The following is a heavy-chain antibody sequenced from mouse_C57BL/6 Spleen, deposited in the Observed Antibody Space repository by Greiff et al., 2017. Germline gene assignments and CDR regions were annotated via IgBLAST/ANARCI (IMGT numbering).Heavy chain of an antibody. Sequence: VQLQQPGAELVQPGASVKLSCKASGYTFTSYWMQWVNQRPGQGLEWIGEIDPSDSYTNYTQKFKGKATLSVDTSSSTAYMQRSSLTSEDSAVYNVAKMEPVYYAKDYWGQGTSVTVSS. V-gene: IGHV1-50*01. CDR3: AKMEPVYYAKDY. J-gene: IGHJ4*01. CDR2: IDPSDSYT. CDR1: GYTFTSYW.